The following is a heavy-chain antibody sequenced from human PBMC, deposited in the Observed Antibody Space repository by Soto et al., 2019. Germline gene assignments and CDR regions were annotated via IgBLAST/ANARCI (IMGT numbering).Heavy chain of an antibody. CDR2: IRKKTNSYTT. Sequence: LRLSCAASGLTFSDRYMDWVRQAPGKGLEWVGRIRKKTNSYTTEYAASVKGRFIISRDDSTNSLYLQMSSLKTEDTAVYYCTTVTTVDYPFDYWGQGTLVTV. J-gene: IGHJ4*02. D-gene: IGHD4-17*01. CDR1: GLTFSDRY. CDR3: TTVTTVDYPFDY. V-gene: IGHV3-72*01.